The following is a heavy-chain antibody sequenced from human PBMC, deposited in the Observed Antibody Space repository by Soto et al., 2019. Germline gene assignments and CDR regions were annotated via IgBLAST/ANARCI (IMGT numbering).Heavy chain of an antibody. Sequence: GGSLRLSCAASGFTFSSYGMHWVRQAPGKGLEWVAVIWYDGSNKYYADSVKGRFTISRDNSKNTLYLQMSSLRSEDTAVYYCAREVHSSSWNWFDPWGQGTLVTVSS. J-gene: IGHJ5*02. CDR1: GFTFSSYG. CDR2: IWYDGSNK. D-gene: IGHD6-6*01. CDR3: AREVHSSSWNWFDP. V-gene: IGHV3-33*01.